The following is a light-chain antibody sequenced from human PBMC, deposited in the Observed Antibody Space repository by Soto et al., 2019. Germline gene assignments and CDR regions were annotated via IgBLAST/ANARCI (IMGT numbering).Light chain of an antibody. V-gene: IGKV3-11*01. CDR3: QQRSNWIT. J-gene: IGKJ5*01. Sequence: EIVLTQSPATLSLSPGERATLSCRASQSVSSYLAWYQQKPGLDPRLLIYDASSRATGIPARFSGSGSGTDFTLTISSLEPEDFAVYHCQQRSNWITFGQGTRLEIK. CDR2: DAS. CDR1: QSVSSY.